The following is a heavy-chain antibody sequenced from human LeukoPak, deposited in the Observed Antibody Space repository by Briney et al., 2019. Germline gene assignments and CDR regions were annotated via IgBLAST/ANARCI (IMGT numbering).Heavy chain of an antibody. CDR3: ARGVDYYNWFDP. CDR1: GYTFTSYH. CDR2: MNPNSGNT. D-gene: IGHD5-12*01. Sequence: ASVKVSCKASGYTFTSYHINWVRQATGQGLEWMGWMNPNSGNTGYAQKFQGRVTMTRNTSISTAYMELSSLRSEDTAVYYCARGVDYYNWFDPWGQGTLVTVSS. V-gene: IGHV1-8*01. J-gene: IGHJ5*02.